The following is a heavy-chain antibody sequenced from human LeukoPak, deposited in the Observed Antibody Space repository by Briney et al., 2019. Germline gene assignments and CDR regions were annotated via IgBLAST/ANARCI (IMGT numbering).Heavy chain of an antibody. CDR1: GGSFSGYC. J-gene: IGHJ4*02. D-gene: IGHD6-6*01. V-gene: IGHV4-34*01. CDR3: AREGSSSLMFDY. Sequence: PSETLSLTCAVYGGSFSGYCWSWIRQPPGKGLEWIGEINHSGSTNYNPSLKSRVTILVDTSKNQFSLKLSSVTAADTAVYYCAREGSSSLMFDYWGQRTLVTVSS. CDR2: INHSGST.